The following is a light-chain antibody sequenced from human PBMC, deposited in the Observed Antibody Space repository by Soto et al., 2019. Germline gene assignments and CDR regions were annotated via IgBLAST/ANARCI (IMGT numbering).Light chain of an antibody. Sequence: DIQMTQSPSSLSASVGDRVTLTCQASQDISNYLNWYQQKPGKAPKLLIYAASSLQSGVPSRFSGSGSGTDFTLTISSLQPEDVATYYCKKYNSAPRTVGQGTKVDIK. CDR2: AAS. V-gene: IGKV1-27*01. J-gene: IGKJ1*01. CDR1: QDISNY. CDR3: KKYNSAPRT.